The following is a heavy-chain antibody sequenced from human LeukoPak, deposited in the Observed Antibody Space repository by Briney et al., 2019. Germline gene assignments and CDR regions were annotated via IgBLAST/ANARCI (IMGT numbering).Heavy chain of an antibody. CDR2: INPNSGGT. J-gene: IGHJ4*02. CDR3: ASLGAYCTNGVCSSDY. CDR1: GYTFTSYD. Sequence: ASVKVSCKASGYTFTSYDITWVRQATGQGLEWMGWINPNSGGTNYAQKFQGRVTMTRDTSISTAYMELSRLRSDDTAVYYCASLGAYCTNGVCSSDYWGQGTLVTVSS. V-gene: IGHV1-2*02. D-gene: IGHD2-8*01.